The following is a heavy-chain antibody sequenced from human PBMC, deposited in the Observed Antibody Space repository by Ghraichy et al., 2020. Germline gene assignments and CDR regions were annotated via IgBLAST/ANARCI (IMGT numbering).Heavy chain of an antibody. Sequence: GGSLRLSCAASGFTFSSYAMSWVRQAPGKGLEWVSAISGSGGSTYYADSVKGRFTISRDNSKNTLYLQMNSLRAEDTAVYYCATISIFGVVTIDFPDYWGQGTLVTVSS. J-gene: IGHJ4*02. CDR1: GFTFSSYA. CDR3: ATISIFGVVTIDFPDY. D-gene: IGHD3-3*01. CDR2: ISGSGGST. V-gene: IGHV3-23*01.